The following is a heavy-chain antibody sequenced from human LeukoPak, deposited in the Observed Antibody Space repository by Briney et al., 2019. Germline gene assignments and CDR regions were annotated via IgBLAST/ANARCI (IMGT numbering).Heavy chain of an antibody. J-gene: IGHJ6*02. Sequence: PGGSLRLSCAASGFTVSSNYMSSVRQAPGKGLEWVSVIYSGGSTYYADSVKGRFTISRDNSKNTLYLQMNSLRAEDTAVYYCARDPGGDYYYYGMDVWGQGTTVTVSS. CDR2: IYSGGST. CDR3: ARDPGGDYYYYGMDV. V-gene: IGHV3-66*02. CDR1: GFTVSSNY. D-gene: IGHD4-17*01.